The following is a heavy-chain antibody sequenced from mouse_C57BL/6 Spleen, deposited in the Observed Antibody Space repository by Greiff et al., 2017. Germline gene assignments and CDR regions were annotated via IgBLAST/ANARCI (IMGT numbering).Heavy chain of an antibody. CDR1: GYTFTSYT. CDR2: INPSSGYT. V-gene: IGHV1-4*01. D-gene: IGHD4-1*01. Sequence: QVHVKQSGAELARPGASVKMSCKASGYTFTSYTMHWVKQRPGQGLEWIGYINPSSGYTKYNQKFKDKATLTADKSSSTAYMQLSSLTSEDSAVYYCARRANWTPYFDYWGQGTTLTVSS. CDR3: ARRANWTPYFDY. J-gene: IGHJ2*01.